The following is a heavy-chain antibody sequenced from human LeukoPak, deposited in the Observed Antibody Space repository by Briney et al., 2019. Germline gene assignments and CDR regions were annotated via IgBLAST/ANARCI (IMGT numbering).Heavy chain of an antibody. CDR1: GFTFDDYV. Sequence: GGSLRLSCAASGFTFDDYVVTWVRQAPGKGLEWVSGINWNGGSTGYADSVKGRFTISRDNARNSLYLQMNSLGAEDTALYFCARRRVTVVRGVDITSYYFDYWGQGTLVTVSS. J-gene: IGHJ4*02. CDR3: ARRRVTVVRGVDITSYYFDY. D-gene: IGHD3-10*01. V-gene: IGHV3-20*04. CDR2: INWNGGST.